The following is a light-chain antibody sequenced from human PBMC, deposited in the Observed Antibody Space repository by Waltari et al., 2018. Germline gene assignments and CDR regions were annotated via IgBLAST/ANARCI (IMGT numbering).Light chain of an antibody. CDR3: MQGTHWPYT. CDR2: RVF. V-gene: IGKV2-30*02. CDR1: QSLVHSDGNTH. J-gene: IGKJ2*01. Sequence: DVVMTQSPLSLPVTLGQAASIPCKPSQSLVHSDGNTHLTWFQQSPGQPPRRLLDRVFNRDSGVPDRFGGSGSGTDFTLKISRVEAEDVGVYYCMQGTHWPYTFGPGTKLDIK.